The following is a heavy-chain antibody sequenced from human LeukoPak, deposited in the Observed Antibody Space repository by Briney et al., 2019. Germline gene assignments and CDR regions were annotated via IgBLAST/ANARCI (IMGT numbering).Heavy chain of an antibody. J-gene: IGHJ4*02. CDR3: ARERDDYYFDY. CDR2: ISRSGTII. Sequence: GGSLRLSCAASGFTFSGYEMNWVRQAPGKGLEWVSYISRSGTIISYAETVRGRLTISRDNAKNTLYLQMSSLRAEDTAVYYCARERDDYYFDYWGQGTLVTVSS. V-gene: IGHV3-48*03. D-gene: IGHD3-3*01. CDR1: GFTFSGYE.